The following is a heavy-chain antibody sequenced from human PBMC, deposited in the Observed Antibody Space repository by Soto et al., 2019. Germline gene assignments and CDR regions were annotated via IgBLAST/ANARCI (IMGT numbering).Heavy chain of an antibody. CDR3: ARDGILGTTQGSWFDP. V-gene: IGHV1-18*01. Sequence: QVQLVQSGAEVKEPGASVKVSFKASGYTFASYGINWVRQAPGQGLEWMGWISGYNGNTKYAQKFQGRVTVTTDTSTSTGYMELRSLRSDDTAVYYCARDGILGTTQGSWFDPWGQGTLVTVSS. J-gene: IGHJ5*02. D-gene: IGHD1-26*01. CDR1: GYTFASYG. CDR2: ISGYNGNT.